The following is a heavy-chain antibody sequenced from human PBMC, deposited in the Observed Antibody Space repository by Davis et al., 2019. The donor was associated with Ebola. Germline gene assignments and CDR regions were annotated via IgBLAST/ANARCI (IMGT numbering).Heavy chain of an antibody. CDR1: GGSISSYY. V-gene: IGHV4-4*07. CDR3: ARGTYYDFWSGYYTGIYYYYGMDV. CDR2: IYTSGST. J-gene: IGHJ6*02. Sequence: PSETLSLTCTVSGGSISSYYWSWIRQPAGKGLEWIGRIYTSGSTNYNPSLKSRVTMSVDTSKNQFSLKLSSVTAADTAVYYCARGTYYDFWSGYYTGIYYYYGMDVWGQGTTVTVSS. D-gene: IGHD3-3*01.